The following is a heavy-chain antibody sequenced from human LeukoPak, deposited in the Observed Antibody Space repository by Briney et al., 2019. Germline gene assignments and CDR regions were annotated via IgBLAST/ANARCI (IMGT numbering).Heavy chain of an antibody. Sequence: GSLRLSCAASGFTVSSNYMNWVRQAPGKGLEWVSYISSSSSTIYYADSVKGRFTISRDNAKNSLYLQMNSLRAEDTAVYYCARDSSRRTTVTTGFGYYYYYYMDVWGKGTTVTVSS. V-gene: IGHV3-48*01. J-gene: IGHJ6*03. CDR1: GFTVSSNY. D-gene: IGHD4-17*01. CDR2: ISSSSSTI. CDR3: ARDSSRRTTVTTGFGYYYYYYMDV.